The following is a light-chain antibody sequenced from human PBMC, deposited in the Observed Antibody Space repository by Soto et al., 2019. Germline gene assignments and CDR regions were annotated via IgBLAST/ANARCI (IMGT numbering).Light chain of an antibody. CDR1: QSLLHSNGNNY. Sequence: EIVMTQSPLYLSVTPGESASISCRSSQSLLHSNGNNYLGWSLQRPGQSPQVLIYLGSNRASGVPDRFSSSGSGTDFTLRISRVEAEDVGVYYCMQALQTPYTFGQGTKLEI. J-gene: IGKJ2*01. V-gene: IGKV2-28*01. CDR3: MQALQTPYT. CDR2: LGS.